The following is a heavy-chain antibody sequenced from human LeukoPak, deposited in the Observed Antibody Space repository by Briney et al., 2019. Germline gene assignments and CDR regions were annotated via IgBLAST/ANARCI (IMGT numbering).Heavy chain of an antibody. D-gene: IGHD6-13*01. Sequence: GGSLRLSCAASGFTFDDYGMSWVRQAPGKGLEWVANIKQEGSARYYVDSVTGRFTISRDNAMNSLYLQMNSLRVEDTAVYYCARDPGIAAAGTVGYFDSWGQGILVTVSS. CDR2: IKQEGSAR. CDR3: ARDPGIAAAGTVGYFDS. V-gene: IGHV3-7*01. CDR1: GFTFDDYG. J-gene: IGHJ4*02.